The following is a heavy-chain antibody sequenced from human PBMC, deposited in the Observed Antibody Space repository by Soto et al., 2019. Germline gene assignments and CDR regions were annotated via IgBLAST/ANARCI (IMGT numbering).Heavy chain of an antibody. V-gene: IGHV3-23*01. CDR1: GFTFSSYA. D-gene: IGHD1-7*01. CDR2: ISGSGGST. Sequence: PGGSLRLSCAASGFTFSSYAMSWVRQAPGKELEWVSAISGSGGSTYYADSVKGRFTISRDNSKNTLYLQMNSLRAEDTAVYYFAKVASTGTTSFCYDYWVQGTLVTVSS. CDR3: AKVASTGTTSFCYDY. J-gene: IGHJ4*02.